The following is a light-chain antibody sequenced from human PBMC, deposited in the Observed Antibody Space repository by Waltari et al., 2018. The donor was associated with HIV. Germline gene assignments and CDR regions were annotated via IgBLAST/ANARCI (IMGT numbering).Light chain of an antibody. J-gene: IGLJ3*02. Sequence: SSELTQPPSVSVSPGQTASIPCSGVILSDRYATWYQQRPGHSPVVVLYHDTQRPSGIPERFSGSISGNTATLTISGTQAVDEADYYCQAWDSTTWVFGGGTKLTVL. CDR3: QAWDSTTWV. CDR1: ILSDRY. V-gene: IGLV3-1*01. CDR2: HDT.